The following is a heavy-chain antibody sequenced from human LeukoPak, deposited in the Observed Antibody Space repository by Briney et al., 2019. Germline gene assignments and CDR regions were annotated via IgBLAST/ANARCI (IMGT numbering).Heavy chain of an antibody. CDR1: GGSIIRSSYY. Sequence: SETLSLTCTAFGGSIIRSSYYWGWIRQPPGKGLEWIASIYYSGTTYYNPSLKSRVTIHVDTSKNEFSLKLNSVTAADTAVYYCASQSVPNAFDIWGQGTMVTVSS. D-gene: IGHD1-1*01. CDR3: ASQSVPNAFDI. CDR2: IYYSGTT. V-gene: IGHV4-39*01. J-gene: IGHJ3*02.